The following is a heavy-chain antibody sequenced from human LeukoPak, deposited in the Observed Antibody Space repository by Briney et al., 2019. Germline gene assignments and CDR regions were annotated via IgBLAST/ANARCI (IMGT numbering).Heavy chain of an antibody. Sequence: GGSLRLSCAASGFTFSSYAMHWVRQAPGKGLEWVASLNEDGSKRSYVGSVKGRFTISRDNAQNSLYLQMNSLTAEDTAVYYCARAVTSMDGYWGQGTLVTVSS. V-gene: IGHV3-7*03. CDR2: LNEDGSKR. J-gene: IGHJ4*02. CDR1: GFTFSSYA. CDR3: ARAVTSMDGY. D-gene: IGHD5-18*01.